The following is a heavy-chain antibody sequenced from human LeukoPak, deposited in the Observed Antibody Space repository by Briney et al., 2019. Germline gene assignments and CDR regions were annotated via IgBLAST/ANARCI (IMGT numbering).Heavy chain of an antibody. Sequence: ASVKVSCKASGYTFTDYYMHWVRQAPGQGLEWMGWINPNSGGTNYAQKFQGRVTMTRDTSISTAYMELSRLRSDDTAVYYCASNIAAAGGGGTGWGQGTLVTVSS. CDR3: ASNIAAAGGGGTG. CDR1: GYTFTDYY. CDR2: INPNSGGT. D-gene: IGHD6-13*01. J-gene: IGHJ4*02. V-gene: IGHV1-2*02.